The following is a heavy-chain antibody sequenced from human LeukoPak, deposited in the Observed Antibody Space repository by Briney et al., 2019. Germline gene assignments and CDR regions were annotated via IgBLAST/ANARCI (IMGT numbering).Heavy chain of an antibody. J-gene: IGHJ4*02. V-gene: IGHV3-23*01. CDR2: ISGSGGST. CDR1: RFTFSTYA. CDR3: AKERGSVRGALDY. D-gene: IGHD3-10*01. Sequence: PGGSLRLSCAASRFTFSTYAMSWVRQAPGKGREWVSAISGSGGSTDYADSVKGRSTISRDDSKNTLYLQMNSLRAEDTAVYYCAKERGSVRGALDYWGQGTLVTVSS.